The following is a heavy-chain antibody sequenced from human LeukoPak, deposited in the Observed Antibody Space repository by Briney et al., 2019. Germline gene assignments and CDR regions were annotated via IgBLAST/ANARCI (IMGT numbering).Heavy chain of an antibody. Sequence: ASVKVSCKASGGTFSSYAISWVRQAPGQGLEWMGRIIPILGIANYAQKFQGRVTITADKSTSTAYMELRSLRSENTAVYYCARGGYCSGGSCYAGYFQHWGQGTLVTVSS. CDR2: IIPILGIA. V-gene: IGHV1-69*04. J-gene: IGHJ1*01. CDR1: GGTFSSYA. D-gene: IGHD2-15*01. CDR3: ARGGYCSGGSCYAGYFQH.